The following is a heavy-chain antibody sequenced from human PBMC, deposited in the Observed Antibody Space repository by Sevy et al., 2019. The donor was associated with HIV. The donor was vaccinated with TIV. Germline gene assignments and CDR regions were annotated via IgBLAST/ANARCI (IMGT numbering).Heavy chain of an antibody. D-gene: IGHD3-22*01. CDR2: VKEDGRER. V-gene: IGHV3-7*04. CDR3: ARGDYYDSSGYYIDAFDI. CDR1: GFTFSTYW. J-gene: IGHJ3*02. Sequence: LSLTCAASGFTFSTYWMSWVRQAPGKGLEWVGNVKEDGRERYYADSVKGRFTISRDNAKNSVYLQMNSLRAEDTAMYYCARGDYYDSSGYYIDAFDIWGQGTMVTVSS.